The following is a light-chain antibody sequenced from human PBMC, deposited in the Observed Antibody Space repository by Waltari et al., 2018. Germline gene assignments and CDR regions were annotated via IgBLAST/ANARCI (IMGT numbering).Light chain of an antibody. CDR1: NSNIGSNS. CDR3: AAWDDSLNGV. J-gene: IGLJ1*01. V-gene: IGLV1-44*01. CDR2: SNS. Sequence: QSVLTQPPSASGTPGQRVTISCFGRNSNIGSNSVNWFQPLPGTAPKLLIYSNSQRPSGVPDRFSGSKSGTSASLAISGLQPEDEADYYCAAWDDSLNGVFGPGTKVTVL.